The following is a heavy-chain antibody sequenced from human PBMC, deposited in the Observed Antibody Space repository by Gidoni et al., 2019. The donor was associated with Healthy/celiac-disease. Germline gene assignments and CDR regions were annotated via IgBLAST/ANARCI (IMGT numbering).Heavy chain of an antibody. J-gene: IGHJ3*02. V-gene: IGHV3-20*04. D-gene: IGHD6-19*01. CDR1: GFTLDDYG. CDR2: INWEGGNT. CDR3: ARDLSSGWTDAFDI. Sequence: EVQLVESGGGVVRPGGSLRLYCAASGFTLDDYGLSWVCHAPGKGLEWVSGINWEGGNTSYADSVKGRFTISRDNAKNSLYLQMNSLRAEDTALYYCARDLSSGWTDAFDIWGQGTMVTVSS.